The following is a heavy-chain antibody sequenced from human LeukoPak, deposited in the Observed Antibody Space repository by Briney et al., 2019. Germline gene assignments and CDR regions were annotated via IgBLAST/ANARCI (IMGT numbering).Heavy chain of an antibody. CDR1: GFTFSSYA. CDR2: ISDSGTST. CDR3: AKGVSGYDSGRPFDY. D-gene: IGHD3-10*01. Sequence: GGSLRLSCAASGFTFSSYAMIWVRQAPGKGLEWVSLISDSGTSTYYPDSVKGRFTISRDNSKNTVYLQMNSLRAEDTAVYYCAKGVSGYDSGRPFDYWGQGTLVTVSS. V-gene: IGHV3-23*01. J-gene: IGHJ4*02.